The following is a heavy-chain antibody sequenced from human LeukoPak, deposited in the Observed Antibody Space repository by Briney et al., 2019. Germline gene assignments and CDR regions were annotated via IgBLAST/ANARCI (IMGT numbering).Heavy chain of an antibody. CDR1: GFPFSSYA. CDR3: ARDPLPLYYGMDV. Sequence: GGSLRLSCVASGFPFSSYAMHWVRQAPGKGLEWVAVISYDGSNKYYADSVKGRFTISRDNSKNTLYLQMNSLRAEDTAVYYCARDPLPLYYGMDVWGQGTTVTVSS. V-gene: IGHV3-30-3*01. CDR2: ISYDGSNK. J-gene: IGHJ6*02.